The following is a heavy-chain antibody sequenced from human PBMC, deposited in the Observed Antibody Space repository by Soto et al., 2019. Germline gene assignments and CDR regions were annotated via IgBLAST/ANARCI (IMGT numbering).Heavy chain of an antibody. Sequence: SVKVSCKASGGTFSSYAISWVRQAPGQGLEWMGGIILIFGTANYAQKFQGRVTITADESTSTAYMELSSLRSEDTAVYYCASPRIRNGWFDPWGQGTLVTVSS. D-gene: IGHD3-3*02. J-gene: IGHJ5*02. V-gene: IGHV1-69*13. CDR3: ASPRIRNGWFDP. CDR2: IILIFGTA. CDR1: GGTFSSYA.